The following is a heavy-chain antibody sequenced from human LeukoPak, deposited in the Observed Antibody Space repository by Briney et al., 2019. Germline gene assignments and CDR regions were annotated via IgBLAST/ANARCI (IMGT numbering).Heavy chain of an antibody. D-gene: IGHD3-10*01. J-gene: IGHJ4*02. CDR1: GFIFSGDF. Sequence: GGSLRLSCAASGFIFSGDFMSWVRQAPGKGLEWVSVIYSDGSTYYADSVKGRFTISRDNSKNTLDLQMTGLRAEDTAVYYCARERGRGGDSPWFDYWGQGTLVTVSS. CDR3: ARERGRGGDSPWFDY. CDR2: IYSDGST. V-gene: IGHV3-53*01.